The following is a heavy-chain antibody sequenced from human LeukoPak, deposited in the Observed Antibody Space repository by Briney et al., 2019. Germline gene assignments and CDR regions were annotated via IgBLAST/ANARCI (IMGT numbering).Heavy chain of an antibody. CDR2: IKQEGSEK. D-gene: IGHD3-10*01. V-gene: IGHV3-7*01. CDR1: GFTFSSYW. J-gene: IGHJ4*02. Sequence: PGGSLRLSCAASGFTFSSYWMSCVRQARGKGLEWGANIKQEGSEKYCVDSVKGRFTISRDNAKHSLYLQMNSLRAEDTAVYYCARDDAYKSSGFDYWGQGTLVTVSS. CDR3: ARDDAYKSSGFDY.